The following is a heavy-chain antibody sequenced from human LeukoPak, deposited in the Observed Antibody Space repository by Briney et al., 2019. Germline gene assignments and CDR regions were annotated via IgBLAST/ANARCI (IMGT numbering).Heavy chain of an antibody. D-gene: IGHD6-13*01. CDR3: ARSAIGTADFDY. V-gene: IGHV4-4*07. Sequence: PSETLSLTCTVSGGSISNYYWGWIRQPAGKGLEWIGRFYTSGSTNYNPSLKSRVTMSVDTSKNQFSLKLTSVTAADTAVYYCARSAIGTADFDYWGQGALVTVSS. CDR1: GGSISNYY. J-gene: IGHJ4*02. CDR2: FYTSGST.